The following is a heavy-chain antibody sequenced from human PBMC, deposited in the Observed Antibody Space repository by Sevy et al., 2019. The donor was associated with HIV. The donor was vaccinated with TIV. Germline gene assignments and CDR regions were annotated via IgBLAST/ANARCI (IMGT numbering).Heavy chain of an antibody. V-gene: IGHV3-30*18. D-gene: IGHD2-2*01. CDR1: GFTFSSYG. Sequence: GGSLRLSCAASGFTFSSYGMHWVRQAPGKGLEWVAVISYDGSNKYYADSVKGRFTLSRDNSKNTLYLQMNSLRAEDTAVYYCAKELGYCSSTSCQGEPPHGGDAFDIWGQGTMVTVSS. CDR3: AKELGYCSSTSCQGEPPHGGDAFDI. CDR2: ISYDGSNK. J-gene: IGHJ3*02.